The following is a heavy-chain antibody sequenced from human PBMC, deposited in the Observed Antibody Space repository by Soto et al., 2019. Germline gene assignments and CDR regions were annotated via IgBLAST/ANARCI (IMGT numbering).Heavy chain of an antibody. Sequence: EVQLLESEGGLVQRGGSLRLSCAASGFTFSSCAMGWVRQAPGKGLEWVSSISGSGATTYYADSVKGRFTISRDNSRDTLNLEINNVGGDDTAVYYCAKKGALRPSNHFYELDVWAQGTTVTVSS. CDR3: AKKGALRPSNHFYELDV. CDR2: ISGSGATT. J-gene: IGHJ6*02. D-gene: IGHD5-12*01. V-gene: IGHV3-23*01. CDR1: GFTFSSCA.